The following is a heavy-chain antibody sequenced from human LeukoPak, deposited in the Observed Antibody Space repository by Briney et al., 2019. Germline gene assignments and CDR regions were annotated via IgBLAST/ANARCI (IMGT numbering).Heavy chain of an antibody. CDR1: GFAFSNEW. Sequence: PGGSLRLSCAASGFAFSNEWMTWVRRVPGKGLEWVANINQGGSEKHYADSMRGRFTISRDNAKNSLFLEMNSLRAEDTAVYFCARDLYYFESSGYYASDFWGQGTLVTVSS. V-gene: IGHV3-7*01. CDR2: INQGGSEK. J-gene: IGHJ4*02. CDR3: ARDLYYFESSGYYASDF. D-gene: IGHD3-22*01.